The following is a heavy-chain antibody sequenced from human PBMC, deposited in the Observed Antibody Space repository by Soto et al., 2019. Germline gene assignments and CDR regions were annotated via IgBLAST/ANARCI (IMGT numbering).Heavy chain of an antibody. CDR1: GDIVYSNTAS. Sequence: SLTCSISGDIVYSNTASLGWIRQFTTRGLEWLGRTYFRSKWYNDYAVSVKSRIIINPDTSNNQFSLQLNSVTPEDTAVYFCAKGDNRRPNTGYASEPWGKRIMVPGSS. J-gene: IGHJ5*02. V-gene: IGHV6-1*01. CDR2: TYFRSKWYN. D-gene: IGHD5-12*01. CDR3: AKGDNRRPNTGYASEP.